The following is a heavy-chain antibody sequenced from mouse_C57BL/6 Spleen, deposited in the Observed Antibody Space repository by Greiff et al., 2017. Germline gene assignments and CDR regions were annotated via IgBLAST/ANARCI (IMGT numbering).Heavy chain of an antibody. D-gene: IGHD1-1*01. Sequence: EVQRVESGGGLVKPGGSLKLSCAASGFTFSSYAMSWVRQTPEKRLEWVATISDGGSYTYYPDNVKGRFTISRDNAKNNLYLQMSHLKSEDTAMYYCAREGSRGIFDYWGQGTTLTVSS. CDR2: ISDGGSYT. CDR1: GFTFSSYA. V-gene: IGHV5-4*01. CDR3: AREGSRGIFDY. J-gene: IGHJ2*01.